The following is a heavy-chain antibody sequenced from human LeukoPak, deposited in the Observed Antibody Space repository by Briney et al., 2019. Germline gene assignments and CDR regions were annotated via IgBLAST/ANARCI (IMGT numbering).Heavy chain of an antibody. CDR2: IHYSGST. V-gene: IGHV4-31*03. CDR1: GDSISSDEYY. J-gene: IGHJ2*01. CDR3: ARQRSYYWYFHL. Sequence: PSQTLSHTCTVSGDSISSDEYYWSWIRQRPGKGLEWIGYIHYSGSTYYNPSLKGRLTISVDTSKNQFSLELSSVTAADTAVYYCARQRSYYWYFHLWGRGTLVTVSS. D-gene: IGHD3-10*01.